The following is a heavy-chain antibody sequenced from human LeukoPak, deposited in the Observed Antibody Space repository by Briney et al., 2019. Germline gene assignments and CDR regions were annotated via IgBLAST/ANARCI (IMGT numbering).Heavy chain of an antibody. CDR2: INRDGTEK. Sequence: GGSLRLSCATSGFNFSDSRLTWVRQAPGKGLQWVANINRDGTEKHFLDSIEGRFTISRDNRKKSLYLQMNSLRPQDTAVYFCVRGDWYFESWGQGTLVTVSS. CDR1: GFNFSDSR. CDR3: VRGDWYFES. D-gene: IGHD2-21*01. J-gene: IGHJ4*02. V-gene: IGHV3-7*04.